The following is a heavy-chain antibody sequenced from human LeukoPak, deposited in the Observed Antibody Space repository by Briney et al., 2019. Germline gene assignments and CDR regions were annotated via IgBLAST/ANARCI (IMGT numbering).Heavy chain of an antibody. V-gene: IGHV4-39*01. Sequence: SEALSLTCTVSGGSISSRSYYWGWLRQPPGKGLEWIASIFYSGSTYHNPSLKSRVTISVDTSKSQFSLKLSSVTAADTAVYFCARHPLKAYVSDWFDPWGQGTLVTVSS. J-gene: IGHJ5*02. CDR2: IFYSGST. CDR1: GGSISSRSYY. D-gene: IGHD3-10*02. CDR3: ARHPLKAYVSDWFDP.